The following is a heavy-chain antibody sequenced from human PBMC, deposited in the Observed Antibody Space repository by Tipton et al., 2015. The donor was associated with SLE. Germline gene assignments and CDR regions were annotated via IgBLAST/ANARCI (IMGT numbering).Heavy chain of an antibody. CDR2: ISYDGSNK. V-gene: IGHV3-30*04. J-gene: IGHJ4*02. D-gene: IGHD6-19*01. Sequence: SLRLSCAASGFTFSSYAMHWVRQAPGKGLEWVAVISYDGSNKYYADSVKGRFTISRDNSKNTLYLQMNSLRAEDTAVYCCARDLSSGDYWGQGTLVTVSS. CDR3: ARDLSSGDY. CDR1: GFTFSSYA.